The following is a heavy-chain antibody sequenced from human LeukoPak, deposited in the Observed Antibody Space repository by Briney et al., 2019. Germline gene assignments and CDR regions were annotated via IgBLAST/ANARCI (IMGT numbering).Heavy chain of an antibody. V-gene: IGHV5-51*01. CDR2: IYPGDSDT. J-gene: IGHJ4*02. Sequence: GESLKISCKGSGYSFTSYWIGWVRQMPGKGLEWMGIIYPGDSDTRYSPSFQGQVTISADKSISTAYLQWSSLKASHTAMYYCARLTMVRGVIRQIDYWGQGTLVTVSS. D-gene: IGHD3-10*01. CDR1: GYSFTSYW. CDR3: ARLTMVRGVIRQIDY.